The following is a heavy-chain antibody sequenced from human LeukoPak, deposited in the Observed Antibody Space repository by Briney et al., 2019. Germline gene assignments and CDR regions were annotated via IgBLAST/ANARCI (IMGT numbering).Heavy chain of an antibody. CDR1: GYTLTELS. CDR3: ATRPRGGESGYYYVFDY. V-gene: IGHV1-24*01. Sequence: ASVKVSCKVSGYTLTELSMHWVRQAPGKGLEWMGGSDPENGETIYAQKFQGRVTMTEDTSTDTAYMELSSLRSEDTAVYYCATRPRGGESGYYYVFDYWGQGTLVTVSS. CDR2: SDPENGET. J-gene: IGHJ4*02. D-gene: IGHD3-22*01.